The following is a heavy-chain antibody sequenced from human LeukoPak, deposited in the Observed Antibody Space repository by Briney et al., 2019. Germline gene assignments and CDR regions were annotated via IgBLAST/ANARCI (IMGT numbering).Heavy chain of an antibody. Sequence: ASVKVSCKASGYTFTGYYMHWVRQAPGQGLEWMGGFHPGDDEVLSAQKFQGRVTMTEDTSTDTAYMELSSLRSEDTAVYYCATFRLPGEYFQHWGQGTLVIVSS. V-gene: IGHV1-24*01. CDR3: ATFRLPGEYFQH. CDR2: FHPGDDEV. J-gene: IGHJ1*01. CDR1: GYTFTGYY.